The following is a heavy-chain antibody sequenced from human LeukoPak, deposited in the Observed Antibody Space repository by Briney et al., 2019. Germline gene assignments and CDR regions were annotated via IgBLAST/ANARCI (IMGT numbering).Heavy chain of an antibody. Sequence: GESLKISCKGSGYSFTSYWISWVRQMPRKGLEWMGRIDPSDSYTNYSPSFQGHVTISADKSISTAYLQWSSLKASDTAMYYCATTGYCSGGSCYENWFDPWGQGTLVTVSS. V-gene: IGHV5-10-1*01. J-gene: IGHJ5*02. CDR2: IDPSDSYT. D-gene: IGHD2-15*01. CDR3: ATTGYCSGGSCYENWFDP. CDR1: GYSFTSYW.